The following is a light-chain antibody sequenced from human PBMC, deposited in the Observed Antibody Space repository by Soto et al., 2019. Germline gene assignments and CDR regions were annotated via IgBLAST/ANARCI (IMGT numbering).Light chain of an antibody. CDR3: QQGYSTTPIT. J-gene: IGKJ5*01. Sequence: DIQMTQSPSSLSAAIGDRVTITCRASQSIKNYLNWYQHKPGAAPKLLIFGASNSESEVPSRFSGSGSGTEFTLSISSLQPEDFATYYCQQGYSTTPITFGQGTRLEIK. V-gene: IGKV1-39*01. CDR1: QSIKNY. CDR2: GAS.